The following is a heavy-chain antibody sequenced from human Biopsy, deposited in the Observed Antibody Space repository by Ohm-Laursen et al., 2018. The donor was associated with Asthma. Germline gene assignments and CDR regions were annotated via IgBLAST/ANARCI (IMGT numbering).Heavy chain of an antibody. Sequence: RSLRLSCAASGFTFHNYVMHWVRQAPGKGLEWVAGIFFDGSNKYYADSVKGRFTISRDNSKGTLYLQVNSLRAEDTAVYYCAKDVFPGWELRRGPDYWGQGTLVTVSS. CDR2: IFFDGSNK. J-gene: IGHJ4*02. D-gene: IGHD1-26*01. V-gene: IGHV3-30-3*01. CDR3: AKDVFPGWELRRGPDY. CDR1: GFTFHNYV.